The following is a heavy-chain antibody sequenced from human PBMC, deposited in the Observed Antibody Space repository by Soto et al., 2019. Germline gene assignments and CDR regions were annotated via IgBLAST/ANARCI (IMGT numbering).Heavy chain of an antibody. CDR3: AKWWFGDPHSGGDWFDP. CDR2: ISGSGGST. Sequence: GGSLRLSCAASGFTFSSYAMSWVRQAPGKGLEWVSAISGSGGSTYYADSVKGRFTISRDNSKNTLYLQMNSLRAEDTAVYYCAKWWFGDPHSGGDWFDPWGQGTLVTVSS. CDR1: GFTFSSYA. V-gene: IGHV3-23*01. D-gene: IGHD3-10*01. J-gene: IGHJ5*02.